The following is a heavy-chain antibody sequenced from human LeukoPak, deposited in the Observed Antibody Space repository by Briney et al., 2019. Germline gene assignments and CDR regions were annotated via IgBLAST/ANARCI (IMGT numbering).Heavy chain of an antibody. V-gene: IGHV1-46*01. CDR3: ARERPNIYYFDY. Sequence: GASVKVSCTASGYTFTTYYVHWGRQAPGQGREYMGIINPSAGNTNYAQKFQGRITMTRDTSTSTVYMELSSLLSEDTAVYYCARERPNIYYFDYWGQGTLVTVSS. J-gene: IGHJ4*02. D-gene: IGHD1/OR15-1a*01. CDR2: INPSAGNT. CDR1: GYTFTTYY.